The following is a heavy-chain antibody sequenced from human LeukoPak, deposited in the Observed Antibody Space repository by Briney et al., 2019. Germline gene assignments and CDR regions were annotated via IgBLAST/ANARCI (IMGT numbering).Heavy chain of an antibody. CDR2: ISSSSSCI. CDR3: ARDGRGGDYVFDY. D-gene: IGHD4-17*01. Sequence: GGSLRLSCAASGFTFSSYSMNWVRQAPGKGLEWVSSISSSSSCIYYADSVKGRFTISRDNAKNSLYLQMNSLRAEDTAVYYCARDGRGGDYVFDYWGQGTLVTVSS. J-gene: IGHJ4*02. CDR1: GFTFSSYS. V-gene: IGHV3-21*01.